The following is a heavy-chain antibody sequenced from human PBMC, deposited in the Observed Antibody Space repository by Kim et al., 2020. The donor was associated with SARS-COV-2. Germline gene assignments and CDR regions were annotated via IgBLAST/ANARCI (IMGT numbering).Heavy chain of an antibody. V-gene: IGHV3-21*01. J-gene: IGHJ4*02. CDR1: GFTFSSYS. CDR2: ISSSSSYI. D-gene: IGHD2-15*01. CDR3: ARDRGAREGFVVVVAAREYYFDY. Sequence: GGSLRLSCAASGFTFSSYSMNWVRQAPGKGLEWVSSISSSSSYIYYADSVKGRFTISRDNAKNSLYLQMNSLRAEDTAVYYCARDRGAREGFVVVVAAREYYFDYWGQGTLVTVSS.